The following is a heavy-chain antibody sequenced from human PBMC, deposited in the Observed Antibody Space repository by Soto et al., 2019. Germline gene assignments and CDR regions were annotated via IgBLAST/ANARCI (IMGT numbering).Heavy chain of an antibody. CDR3: ARLGAYFQALDS. CDR1: NGSISPNY. J-gene: IGHJ4*02. V-gene: IGHV4-59*08. Sequence: QVQLQESGPGLVKPSETLSLTCTVSNGSISPNYWSWIRQPPGKGLEWIGYIYFAGTTTYNPSLKRRVTIALDASKNRLSLRLTSVTAADTAVYYCARLGAYFQALDSWGQGTLVTVSS. CDR2: IYFAGTT. D-gene: IGHD3-16*01.